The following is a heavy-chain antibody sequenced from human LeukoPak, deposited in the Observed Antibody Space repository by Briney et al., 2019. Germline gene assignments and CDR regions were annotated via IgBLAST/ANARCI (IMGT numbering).Heavy chain of an antibody. CDR2: ISYDGSNE. V-gene: IGHV3-30-3*01. CDR1: GFTFSSYA. CDR3: ASRYSSSWYVLDY. D-gene: IGHD6-13*01. J-gene: IGHJ4*02. Sequence: TGGSLRLSCAASGFTFSSYAMDWVRQAPGKGLEWVAVISYDGSNEYYADSVKGRFTISRDNSKNTLYLQMNSLRAEDTAVYYCASRYSSSWYVLDYWGQGTLVTVSS.